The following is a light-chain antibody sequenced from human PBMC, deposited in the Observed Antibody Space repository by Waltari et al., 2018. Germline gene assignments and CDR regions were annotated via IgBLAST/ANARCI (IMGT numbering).Light chain of an antibody. CDR3: SSYTSSSTWV. Sequence: LTQPASVSGSPGQSLTISCTGTSSDVGGYNYVSWYQQHPGQAPKLMIYDVNKRPSGVSNRFSGSKSGNTASLTISGLQAEDEADYYCSSYTSSSTWVFGGGTKLTVL. CDR2: DVN. CDR1: SSDVGGYNY. J-gene: IGLJ3*02. V-gene: IGLV2-14*01.